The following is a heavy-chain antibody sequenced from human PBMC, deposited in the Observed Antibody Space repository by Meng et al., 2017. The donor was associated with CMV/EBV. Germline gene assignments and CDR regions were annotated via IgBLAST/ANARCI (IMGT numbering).Heavy chain of an antibody. Sequence: QVQLQPWGEGLLKPSETLSLTCAVYGGSFSGYYWSWIRQPPGKGLEWIGEINHSGSTNYNPSLKSRVTISVDTSKNQFSLKLSSVTAADTAVYYCASSLTYPDYWGQGTLVTVSS. CDR2: INHSGST. V-gene: IGHV4-34*01. J-gene: IGHJ4*02. CDR3: ASSLTYPDY. D-gene: IGHD2-15*01. CDR1: GGSFSGYY.